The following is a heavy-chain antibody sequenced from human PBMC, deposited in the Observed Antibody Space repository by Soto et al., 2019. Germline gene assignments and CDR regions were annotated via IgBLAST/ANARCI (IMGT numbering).Heavy chain of an antibody. CDR3: ARDGEAAGYNWFDP. CDR2: IIPIFGTA. V-gene: IGHV1-69*13. Sequence: GASVKVSCKASGGTFSSYAISWVRQAPGQGLEWMGGIIPIFGTANYAQKFQGRVTITADESTSTAYMELSSLRSEDTAVYYCARDGEAAGYNWFDPWGQGTLVTVSS. J-gene: IGHJ5*02. D-gene: IGHD6-13*01. CDR1: GGTFSSYA.